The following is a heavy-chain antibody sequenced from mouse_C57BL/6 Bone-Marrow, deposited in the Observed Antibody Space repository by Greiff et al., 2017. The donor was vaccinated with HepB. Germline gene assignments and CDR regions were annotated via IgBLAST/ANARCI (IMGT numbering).Heavy chain of an antibody. D-gene: IGHD2-3*01. CDR2: IGPGSGST. Sequence: VQLQQSGAELVKPGASVKISCKASGYTFTDYYINWVKQRPGQGLEWLGKIGPGSGSTYYNEKFKGKATLTADKSSSTAYMQLSSLTSEDSAVYFCARGDGYCPAWFAYWGQGTLVTVSA. J-gene: IGHJ3*01. CDR1: GYTFTDYY. V-gene: IGHV1-77*01. CDR3: ARGDGYCPAWFAY.